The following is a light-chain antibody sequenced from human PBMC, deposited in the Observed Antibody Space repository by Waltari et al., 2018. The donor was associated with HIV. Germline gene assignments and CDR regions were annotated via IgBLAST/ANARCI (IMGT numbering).Light chain of an antibody. CDR2: DGS. CDR3: SAYARSAAHVI. V-gene: IGLV2-14*03. CDR1: SRDVGGYRY. Sequence: QSALTQPASVSGSPGQSITISCSGTSRDVGGYRYVSWYQQHPGKAPKLVIFDGSNRPSGVSNRFSASRSGNTASLTISGLQTEDEGDYFCSAYARSAAHVIFGGGTKLTVL. J-gene: IGLJ2*01.